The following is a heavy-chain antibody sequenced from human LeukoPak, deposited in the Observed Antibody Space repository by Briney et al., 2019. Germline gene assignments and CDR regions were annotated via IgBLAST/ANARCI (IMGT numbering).Heavy chain of an antibody. Sequence: GGSLRLFCAASGFAFSDYYMSWLRQAPGKGLEWVSYIGTIGTTIYYVDSVKGRFTISRDNAKNSLYLQMNSLRAEDTAVYYCARVRDGEYAWACDHWGQGTLVTVSS. CDR2: IGTIGTTI. V-gene: IGHV3-11*04. CDR3: ARVRDGEYAWACDH. CDR1: GFAFSDYY. J-gene: IGHJ4*02. D-gene: IGHD4-17*01.